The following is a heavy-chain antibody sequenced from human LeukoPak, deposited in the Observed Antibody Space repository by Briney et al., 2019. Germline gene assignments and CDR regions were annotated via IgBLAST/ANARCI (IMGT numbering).Heavy chain of an antibody. J-gene: IGHJ4*02. D-gene: IGHD3-10*01. CDR1: GFTFDDYA. V-gene: IGHV3-9*03. Sequence: GGSLRLSCAASGFTFDDYAMHWVRQAPGKGLEWVSGISWNSGSIGYADSVKGRFTISRDNAKNSLYLQMNSLRAEDMALYYCARESTGFDYCGQGTLVTVSS. CDR2: ISWNSGSI. CDR3: ARESTGFDY.